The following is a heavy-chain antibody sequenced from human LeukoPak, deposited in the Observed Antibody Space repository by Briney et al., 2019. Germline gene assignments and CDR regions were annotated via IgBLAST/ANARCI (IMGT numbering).Heavy chain of an antibody. D-gene: IGHD3-3*01. V-gene: IGHV1-69*05. CDR3: AKPTTYYDFWSGYRY. CDR2: IIPIFGTA. J-gene: IGHJ4*02. CDR1: GYTFTGYY. Sequence: ASVKVSCKASGYTFTGYYMHWVRQAPGQGLEWMGGIIPIFGTANYAQKFQGRVTITTDESTSTAYMELSSLRSEDTAVYYCAKPTTYYDFWSGYRYWGQGTLVTVSS.